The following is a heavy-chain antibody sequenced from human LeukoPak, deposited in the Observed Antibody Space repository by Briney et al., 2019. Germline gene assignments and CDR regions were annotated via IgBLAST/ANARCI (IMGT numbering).Heavy chain of an antibody. CDR1: GFTFSLYW. D-gene: IGHD3-9*01. J-gene: IGHJ1*01. V-gene: IGHV3-7*03. Sequence: GGSLRLSCAASGFTFSLYWTNWVRRAPGKGLEWVANIKQDGSEKNYVDSVKGRFTISRDNAKNSLYLQMNNLRVEDTAMYYCAGGTGFIIKDWGQGTLVTVSS. CDR2: IKQDGSEK. CDR3: AGGTGFIIKD.